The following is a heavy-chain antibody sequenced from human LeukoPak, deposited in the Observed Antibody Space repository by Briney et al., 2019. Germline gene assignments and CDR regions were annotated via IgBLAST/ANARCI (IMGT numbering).Heavy chain of an antibody. CDR3: ARALYSSRKFDP. J-gene: IGHJ5*02. D-gene: IGHD6-13*01. CDR2: INPNSGGT. Sequence: ASVKVSCKASGYTFTGYYMHWVRRAPGQGLEWMGWINPNSGGTNYAQKFQGRVTMTRDTSVSTAYMELSRLRSDDTAVYYCARALYSSRKFDPWGQGTLVTVSS. V-gene: IGHV1-2*02. CDR1: GYTFTGYY.